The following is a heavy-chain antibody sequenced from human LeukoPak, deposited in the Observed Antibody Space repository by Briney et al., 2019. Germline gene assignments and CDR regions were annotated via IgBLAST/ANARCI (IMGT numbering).Heavy chain of an antibody. CDR3: ARGLYYYDRSTYDDFDY. CDR2: VNPNDGAR. CDR1: GYPFSTYW. J-gene: IGHJ4*02. V-gene: IGHV1-46*01. D-gene: IGHD3-22*01. Sequence: ASVKVSCKASGYPFSTYWLHWVRQAPGQGLEWMGFVNPNDGARIYAQKFQGRITMTRDTSTNTVFMELSSLRSEDTAVYHCARGLYYYDRSTYDDFDYWGQGTLVTVSS.